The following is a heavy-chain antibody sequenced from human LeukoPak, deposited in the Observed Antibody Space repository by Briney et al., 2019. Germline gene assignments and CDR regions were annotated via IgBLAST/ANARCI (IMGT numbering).Heavy chain of an antibody. CDR2: TYYRSKWYN. J-gene: IGHJ3*02. Sequence: PSQTLSLTCAISGDSVSSNSAAWNWISQSPSTGLEWLGRTYYRSKWYNDYAGSVKSRITINPDTSKNQFSLQVNSVTPEDTAVYYCARGGQGDGYSADEAFDIWGQGTMVTVSS. V-gene: IGHV6-1*01. CDR3: ARGGQGDGYSADEAFDI. CDR1: GDSVSSNSAA. D-gene: IGHD5-24*01.